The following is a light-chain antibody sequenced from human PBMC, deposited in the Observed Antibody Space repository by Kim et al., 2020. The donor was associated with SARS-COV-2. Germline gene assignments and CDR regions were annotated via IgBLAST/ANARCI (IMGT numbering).Light chain of an antibody. J-gene: IGKJ2*01. CDR1: QSILYSSNNKTY. CDR3: QQYYAVPYT. CDR2: WAS. Sequence: RATINFKSSQSILYSSNNKTYLAWYQQKPGQPPKLLISWASIRESGVPDRFSGGGSGTDFTLTISSLQAEDVAVYYCQQYYAVPYTFGQGTKLEI. V-gene: IGKV4-1*01.